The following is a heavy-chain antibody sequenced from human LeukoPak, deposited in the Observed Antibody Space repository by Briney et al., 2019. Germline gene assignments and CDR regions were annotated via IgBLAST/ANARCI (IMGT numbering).Heavy chain of an antibody. Sequence: GGSLRLSCAASGFTFSTYSMNWVRQAPGKGLVWVSRINSDGSRISYADSVKGRYTISRDNAKNTLYLQMNSLRAEDTAVYYCARDRGSTEFDYWGQGTLVTVSS. V-gene: IGHV3-74*01. J-gene: IGHJ4*02. D-gene: IGHD1-26*01. CDR3: ARDRGSTEFDY. CDR2: INSDGSRI. CDR1: GFTFSTYS.